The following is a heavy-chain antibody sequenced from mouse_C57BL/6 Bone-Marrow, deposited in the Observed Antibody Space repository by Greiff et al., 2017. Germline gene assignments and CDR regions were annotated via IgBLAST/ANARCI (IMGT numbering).Heavy chain of an antibody. CDR2: IWSGGST. J-gene: IGHJ1*03. CDR3: ARKAEYYYGSDWYFDV. V-gene: IGHV2-2*01. D-gene: IGHD1-1*01. Sequence: VKVVESGPGLVQPSQSLSITCTVSGFSLTGYGVHWVRQSPGKGLEWLGVIWSGGSTDYNAAFISRLSISKDNSKSQVFFKMNSLQADDTAIYYCARKAEYYYGSDWYFDVWGTGTTVTVSS. CDR1: GFSLTGYG.